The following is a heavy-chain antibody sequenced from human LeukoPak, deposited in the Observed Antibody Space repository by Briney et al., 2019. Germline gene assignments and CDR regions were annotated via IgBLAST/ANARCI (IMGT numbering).Heavy chain of an antibody. V-gene: IGHV1-46*01. D-gene: IGHD6-6*01. J-gene: IGHJ2*01. CDR3: ARDVSSSWYFDL. CDR2: INPSGGTT. CDR1: GHTFTSYY. Sequence: ASVKVSCKASGHTFTSYYMHWVRQAPGQGPEWMGTINPSGGTTTYAQKFQGRVIMTRDTSTSTVYMELSSLRSEDTAVYYCARDVSSSWYFDLWGRGTLVTVSS.